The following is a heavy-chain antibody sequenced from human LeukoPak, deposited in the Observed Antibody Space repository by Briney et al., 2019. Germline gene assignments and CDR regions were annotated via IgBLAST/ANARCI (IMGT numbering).Heavy chain of an antibody. Sequence: VASVKVSRKVSGYSLKTLSMHWVRQVPGKGLEWMGGFDPEDGQRIYAQKFQGRVSMTEDTSRDIAYMDLSSLRSEDTAVYYCATVSWAVSGAFDYWGQGTPVTVSS. CDR2: FDPEDGQR. CDR1: GYSLKTLS. J-gene: IGHJ4*02. D-gene: IGHD1-26*01. V-gene: IGHV1-24*01. CDR3: ATVSWAVSGAFDY.